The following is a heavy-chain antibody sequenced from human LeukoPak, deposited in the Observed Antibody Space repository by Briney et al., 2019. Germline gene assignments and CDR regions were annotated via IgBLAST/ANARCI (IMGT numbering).Heavy chain of an antibody. J-gene: IGHJ4*02. CDR1: GFTFDDYG. CDR3: ARYYYDSSGYYYFDY. Sequence: PGGSLRLSCAASGFTFDDYGMSWVRQAPGKGLEWVSGINWNGGSTGYADSVKGRFTISRDNAKNSLYLQMNSLRAEDTAVYYCARYYYDSSGYYYFDYWGQGTLVTVSS. V-gene: IGHV3-20*04. CDR2: INWNGGST. D-gene: IGHD3-22*01.